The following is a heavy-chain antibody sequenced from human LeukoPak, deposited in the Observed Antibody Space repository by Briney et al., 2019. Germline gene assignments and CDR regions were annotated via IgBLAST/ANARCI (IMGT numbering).Heavy chain of an antibody. CDR2: ISYDGSNK. V-gene: IGHV3-30-3*01. Sequence: GGSLRLSCAASGFTFSSYAMHWVRQAPGKGLEWVAVISYDGSNKYYADSVKGRFTISRDNSENTLYLQMNSLRAEDTAVYYCAKDGRLNPLPWGQGTLVTVSS. CDR1: GFTFSSYA. CDR3: AKDGRLNPLP. J-gene: IGHJ5*02.